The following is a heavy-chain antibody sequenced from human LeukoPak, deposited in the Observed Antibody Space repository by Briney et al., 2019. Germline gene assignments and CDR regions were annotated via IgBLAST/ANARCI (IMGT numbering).Heavy chain of an antibody. CDR1: GGSISSGDYY. CDR2: IYYRGRP. D-gene: IGHD4-11*01. J-gene: IGHJ4*02. Sequence: PSETLSLTCTVSGGSISSGDYYWRWIRQPPGKGLEWIGYIYYRGRPYYNPSLKSRVTISVDTSKNQFSLKLSSVTAADTAVYYCASMTTVTSDFDYWGQGTLVTVSS. CDR3: ASMTTVTSDFDY. V-gene: IGHV4-30-4*08.